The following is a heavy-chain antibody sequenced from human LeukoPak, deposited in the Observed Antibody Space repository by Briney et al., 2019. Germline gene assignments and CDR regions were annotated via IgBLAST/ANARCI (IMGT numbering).Heavy chain of an antibody. V-gene: IGHV1-24*01. CDR3: ATVKSYYYDRGGFYFDD. CDR1: GYTLTDLS. D-gene: IGHD3-22*01. Sequence: GASVKVSCTVSGYTLTDLSMHWVRQAPGIGLEWMGGSDPEDGETFYAQKFRGRITMTEDTSADTAYMELNSLRSEDTAVYYCATVKSYYYDRGGFYFDDWGQGTLVTVSS. CDR2: SDPEDGET. J-gene: IGHJ4*02.